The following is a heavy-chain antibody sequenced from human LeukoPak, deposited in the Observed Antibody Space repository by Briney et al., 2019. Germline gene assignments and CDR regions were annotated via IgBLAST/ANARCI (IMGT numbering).Heavy chain of an antibody. V-gene: IGHV3-23*01. J-gene: IGHJ4*02. D-gene: IGHD3-10*01. CDR2: ISGSGGST. Sequence: GSLRLSWAASGFTFSSYAMSWVRQAPGKGLEWVSAISGSGGSTYYADSVKGRFTISRDNSKNTLYLQMNSLRAEDTAVYYCAKETNRIPMAHTFDYWGQGTLVTVSS. CDR3: AKETNRIPMAHTFDY. CDR1: GFTFSSYA.